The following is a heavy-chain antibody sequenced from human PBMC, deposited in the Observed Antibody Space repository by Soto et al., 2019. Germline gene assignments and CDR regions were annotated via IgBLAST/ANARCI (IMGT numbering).Heavy chain of an antibody. CDR2: IYYSGST. J-gene: IGHJ5*02. CDR3: ARVLPGYCSGGSCRRLNWFDP. V-gene: IGHV4-59*01. Sequence: PSETLSLTCTVSGGSISSYYWSWIRQPPGKGLEWIGYIYYSGSTNYNPSLKSRVTISVDTSKNQFSLKLSSVTAADTAVYYCARVLPGYCSGGSCRRLNWFDPWGQGTLVTVSS. D-gene: IGHD2-15*01. CDR1: GGSISSYY.